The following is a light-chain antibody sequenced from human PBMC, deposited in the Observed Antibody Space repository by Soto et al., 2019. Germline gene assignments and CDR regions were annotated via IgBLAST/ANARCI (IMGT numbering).Light chain of an antibody. V-gene: IGLV2-14*01. CDR1: SSDVGGYNY. CDR3: SSYTNSSNLYV. CDR2: DVS. J-gene: IGLJ1*01. Sequence: QSVLTQPASVSGSPGQSITISCTGTSSDVGGYNYVSWYQQHPGKAPKLMIYDVSNRPSGVSNRFSGSKSGNTASLTISGLQAEDEADYYCSSYTNSSNLYVFGTGTKVTV.